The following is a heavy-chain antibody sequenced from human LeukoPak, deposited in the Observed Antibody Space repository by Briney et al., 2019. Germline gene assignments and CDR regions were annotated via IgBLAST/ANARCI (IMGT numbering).Heavy chain of an antibody. D-gene: IGHD1-7*01. CDR1: GFTFSSYS. CDR2: ISSSSSYI. CDR3: ARAHNWKYGTFDY. J-gene: IGHJ4*02. V-gene: IGHV3-21*01. Sequence: GGSLRLSCAASGFTFSSYSMNWVRQAPGKGLEWVSCISSSSSYIYYADSVKGRFTISRDNAKNSLYLQMNSRRVEATAVYYCARAHNWKYGTFDYWGQGTLVTVSS.